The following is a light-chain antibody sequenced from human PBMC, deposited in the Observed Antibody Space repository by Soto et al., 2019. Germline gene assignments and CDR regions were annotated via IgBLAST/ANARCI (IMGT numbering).Light chain of an antibody. CDR3: SSSTSISALV. V-gene: IGLV2-14*01. CDR1: SSDLGGSDY. CDR2: DVS. J-gene: IGLJ2*01. Sequence: QSALTQPAAVSGSPGQSITFSCTGTSSDLGGSDYVSWYQQHPGKAPKLMIYDVSNRPSGVSTRFSGSKSGNTASLTISGLQAEDEADYYSSSSTSISALVFGGGTKLTVL.